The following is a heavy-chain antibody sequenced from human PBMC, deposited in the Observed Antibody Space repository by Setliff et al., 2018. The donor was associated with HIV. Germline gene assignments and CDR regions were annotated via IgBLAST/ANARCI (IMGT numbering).Heavy chain of an antibody. J-gene: IGHJ5*02. CDR1: GGSISSEGYY. Sequence: SETLSLTCTVSGGSISSEGYYWSWIRQHPGKGLEWIGYIYYSGNAYYSPSLKSRLTISVDTSKNQFSLKLRSVTAADTAVYYCVRAEYSSSSDWFAPWGQGALVTVSS. CDR3: VRAEYSSSSDWFAP. V-gene: IGHV4-31*03. CDR2: IYYSGNA. D-gene: IGHD6-6*01.